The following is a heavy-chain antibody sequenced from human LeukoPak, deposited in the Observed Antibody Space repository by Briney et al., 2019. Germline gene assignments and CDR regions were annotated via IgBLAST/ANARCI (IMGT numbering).Heavy chain of an antibody. J-gene: IGHJ4*02. Sequence: GGSLRLSCAASGFTSSSYWMHWVRQTPGKGLVWVSRINGAGSSISYADSVKGRVTISRDNAKNTLYLQMNNLRAEDTAVYYCARGGDYKNDYWGQGTLVTVSS. CDR2: INGAGSSI. CDR3: ARGGDYKNDY. D-gene: IGHD4-17*01. V-gene: IGHV3-74*01. CDR1: GFTSSSYW.